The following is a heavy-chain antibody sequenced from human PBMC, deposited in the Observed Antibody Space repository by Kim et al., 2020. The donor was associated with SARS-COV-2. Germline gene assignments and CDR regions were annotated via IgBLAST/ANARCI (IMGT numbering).Heavy chain of an antibody. CDR3: ARVYGDYATEYFQH. V-gene: IGHV3-53*01. CDR2: IYSGGST. Sequence: GGSLRLSCAASGFTVSSNYMSWVRQAPGKGLEWVSVIYSGGSTYYADSVKGRFTISRDNSKNTLHLQKNSLRAEDTAVYYCARVYGDYATEYFQHWGQGT. D-gene: IGHD4-17*01. J-gene: IGHJ1*01. CDR1: GFTVSSNY.